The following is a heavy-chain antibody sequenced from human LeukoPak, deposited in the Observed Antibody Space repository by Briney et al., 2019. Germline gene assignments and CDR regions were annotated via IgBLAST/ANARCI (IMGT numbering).Heavy chain of an antibody. J-gene: IGHJ3*02. D-gene: IGHD2-21*02. Sequence: GPVKVSCKASGYTFTSYGISWVRQAPGQGLEWMGWISAYNGNTNYAQKLQGRVTMTTDTSTSTAYMELRSLRSDDTAVYYCARVSGDRDAFDIWGQGTMVTVSS. CDR2: ISAYNGNT. V-gene: IGHV1-18*01. CDR1: GYTFTSYG. CDR3: ARVSGDRDAFDI.